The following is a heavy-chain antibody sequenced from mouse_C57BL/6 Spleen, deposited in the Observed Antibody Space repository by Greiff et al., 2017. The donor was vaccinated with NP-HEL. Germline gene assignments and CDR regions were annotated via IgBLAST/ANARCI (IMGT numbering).Heavy chain of an antibody. CDR2: INPSTGGT. V-gene: IGHV1-42*01. CDR3: ARYDSYFDY. J-gene: IGHJ2*01. CDR1: GYSFTGYY. Sequence: EVKLMESGPELVKPGASVKISCKASGYSFTGYYMNWVKQSPEKSLEWIGEINPSTGGTTYNQKFKAKATLTVDKSSSTAYMQLKSLTSEDSAVYYCARYDSYFDYWGQGTTLTVSS. D-gene: IGHD2-4*01.